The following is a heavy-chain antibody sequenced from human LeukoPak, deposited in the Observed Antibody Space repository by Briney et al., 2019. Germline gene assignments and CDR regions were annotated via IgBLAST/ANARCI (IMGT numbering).Heavy chain of an antibody. V-gene: IGHV4-59*08. CDR1: GGSISSYY. J-gene: IGHJ3*02. D-gene: IGHD3-22*01. CDR2: ISDIGSI. CDR3: AGHNDTPYYYDSPDAFDI. Sequence: PSETLSLTCTVSGGSISSYYWSWIRQPPGKGLEWIAYISDIGSINYNPSLKSRVTISLDTSKNQFSLKLSSVTAADTAVYYCAGHNDTPYYYDSPDAFDIWGQGTMVAVSS.